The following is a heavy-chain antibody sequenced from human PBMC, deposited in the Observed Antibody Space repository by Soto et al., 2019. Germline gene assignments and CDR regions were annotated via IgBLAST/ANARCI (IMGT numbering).Heavy chain of an antibody. D-gene: IGHD1-7*01. CDR1: GLPFAKVW. V-gene: IGHV3-15*01. J-gene: IGHJ4*02. CDR2: IKSQTDGGRI. CDR3: TTSVTGTPRAIDY. Sequence: EVQVVESGGGLVQPGGSLRLSCEVSGLPFAKVWMSWIRQAPGKGLEWVGRIKSQTDGGRIDYAAPVKGRFTISRDYSKNTLHLQMNSLKTEDTAVYYCTTSVTGTPRAIDYWGQGNLVTVSS.